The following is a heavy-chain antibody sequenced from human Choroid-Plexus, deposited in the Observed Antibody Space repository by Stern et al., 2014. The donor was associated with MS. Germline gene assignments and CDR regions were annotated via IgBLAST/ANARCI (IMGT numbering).Heavy chain of an antibody. Sequence: EVQLVESGGGLVQPGGSLRLSCVASGFTFSDHYMDWVRQAPGKGLEWVGRIRNKAYSYTAQYAASVKGRFVIKRDDSKNSLYLKMNSLKSEDTAVYYCVRVSGSSGSDFWGQGTLVSVSS. CDR1: GFTFSDHY. D-gene: IGHD6-19*01. J-gene: IGHJ4*02. CDR2: IRNKAYSYTA. CDR3: VRVSGSSGSDF. V-gene: IGHV3-72*01.